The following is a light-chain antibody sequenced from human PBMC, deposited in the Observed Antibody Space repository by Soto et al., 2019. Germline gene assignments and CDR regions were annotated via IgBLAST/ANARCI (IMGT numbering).Light chain of an antibody. CDR1: ESIGNY. CDR2: DAS. Sequence: EVVLTQSPATLSLSPGERATLSCRASESIGNYLAWYQQKLGQAPKLLIYDASHRAIGIPGRFSGDGSGTDFTVTISSLEPEDFAVDYCQWRSDWPPRVTFGGETKVEIK. CDR3: QWRSDWPPRVT. J-gene: IGKJ4*01. V-gene: IGKV3-11*01.